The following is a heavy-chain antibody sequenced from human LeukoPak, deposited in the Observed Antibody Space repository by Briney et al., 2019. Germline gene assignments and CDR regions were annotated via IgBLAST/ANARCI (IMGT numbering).Heavy chain of an antibody. D-gene: IGHD2-8*01. Sequence: GGSLRLSCVASGFTFSDYSMNWVRQAPGKGLVWVSRINSDGSGTIYADSVKGRFTISRDNAKNTLDLQMNSLRAEDTAVYYCARGEKSWINGFDLWGQGTLVTVSS. J-gene: IGHJ4*02. CDR2: INSDGSGT. V-gene: IGHV3-74*01. CDR1: GFTFSDYS. CDR3: ARGEKSWINGFDL.